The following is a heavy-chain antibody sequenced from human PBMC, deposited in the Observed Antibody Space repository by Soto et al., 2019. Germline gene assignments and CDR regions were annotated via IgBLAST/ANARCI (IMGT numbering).Heavy chain of an antibody. V-gene: IGHV3-73*01. J-gene: IGHJ4*02. CDR1: GLTFSSSA. CDR3: ARAYYYDSSGYYSDC. CDR2: IRNKVDSYQT. Sequence: GGSLSLSCVVSGLTFSSSAMHLVGQAPGKGLEWVDRIRNKVDSYQTVYAAPVNGRFTISRDNAKNSVYLQMNSLRDEDTAVYYCARAYYYDSSGYYSDCWGQGTLVTVSS. D-gene: IGHD3-22*01.